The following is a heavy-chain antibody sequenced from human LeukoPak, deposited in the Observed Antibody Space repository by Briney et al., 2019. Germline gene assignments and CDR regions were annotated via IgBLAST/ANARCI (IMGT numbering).Heavy chain of an antibody. CDR1: GGSISSNPNY. CDR2: MLDSATT. V-gene: IGHV4-39*07. J-gene: IGHJ4*02. D-gene: IGHD6-19*01. CDR3: AREVYTGVAGTDY. Sequence: PSETLSLICSVSGGSISSNPNYWGWVRQPPGRGLEWIASMLDSATTYYNPSLKSRVTISLDTSKNQFSLKLKSITAADTAVYYCAREVYTGVAGTDYWGQGILVTVST.